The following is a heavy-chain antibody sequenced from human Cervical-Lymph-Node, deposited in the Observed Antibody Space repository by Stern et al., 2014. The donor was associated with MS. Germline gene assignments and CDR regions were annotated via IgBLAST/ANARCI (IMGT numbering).Heavy chain of an antibody. CDR2: ISWNSGSI. V-gene: IGHV3-9*01. J-gene: IGHJ6*02. CDR1: GFTFDDYA. CDR3: AKDYYDYGMDV. Sequence: EVQLEESEGGLVQPGRSLRLSCAASGFTFDDYAMHWVRQALGKGLEWVSGISWNSGSIGYADSVKGRFTISRDNAKNSLYLQMNSLRAEDTALYYCAKDYYDYGMDVWGQGTTVTVSS.